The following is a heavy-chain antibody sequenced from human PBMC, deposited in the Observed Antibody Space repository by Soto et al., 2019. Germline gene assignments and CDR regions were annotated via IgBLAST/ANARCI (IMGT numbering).Heavy chain of an antibody. CDR1: GGTFSSYA. CDR2: IIPISETT. CDR3: ARSQGSSTSLEIYYYYYYGMDV. Sequence: QVQLVQSGAEVKKPGSSVKVSCKASGGTFSSYAISWVRQAPGQGLEWMGAIIPISETTNYAQKFQGRVTITADESKSTAYMELSSRRSEDTAVYYCARSQGSSTSLEIYYYYYYGMDVWGQGTTVTVSS. J-gene: IGHJ6*02. D-gene: IGHD2-2*01. V-gene: IGHV1-69*01.